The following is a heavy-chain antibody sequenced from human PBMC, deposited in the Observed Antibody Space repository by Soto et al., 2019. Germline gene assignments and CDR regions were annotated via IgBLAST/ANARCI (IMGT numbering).Heavy chain of an antibody. CDR1: GYTFTSYY. CDR3: ARDGPPNYDSSGYYHPLGY. V-gene: IGHV1-46*01. Sequence: ASVKVSCKASGYTFTSYYMHWVRQAPGQGLEWMGIINPSGGSTSYAQKFQGRVTMTRDTSTSTVYMELSSLRSEDMAVYYCARDGPPNYDSSGYYHPLGYWGQGTLVTVSS. J-gene: IGHJ4*02. CDR2: INPSGGST. D-gene: IGHD3-22*01.